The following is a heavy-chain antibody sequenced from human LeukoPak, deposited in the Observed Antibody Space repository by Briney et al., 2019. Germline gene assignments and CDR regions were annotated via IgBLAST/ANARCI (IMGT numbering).Heavy chain of an antibody. D-gene: IGHD2-2*01. V-gene: IGHV1-69*05. J-gene: IGHJ5*02. CDR2: IIPIFGAA. CDR3: AREGVAAAMSGWFDP. Sequence: SVKVSCKASGDTFSSETISWVRQAPGQGLEWVGGIIPIFGAANYAQKFQGRVTMTRDMSTSTVYMELSSLRSEDTAVYYCAREGVAAAMSGWFDPWGQGTLVTVSS. CDR1: GDTFSSET.